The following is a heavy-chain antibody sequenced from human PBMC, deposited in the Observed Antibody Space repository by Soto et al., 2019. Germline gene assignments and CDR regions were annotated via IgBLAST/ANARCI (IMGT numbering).Heavy chain of an antibody. CDR2: IYYSGST. D-gene: IGHD6-19*01. V-gene: IGHV4-59*01. Sequence: QVQLQESGPGLVKPSETLSLTCTVSGGSISSYYWSWIRQPPGKGLEWIGYIYYSGSTNYNPSLKSRVTISVDTSKNQFSLKLSSVTAADTAVHYCARGGESSGWFDWFDPWGQGTLVTVSS. CDR1: GGSISSYY. J-gene: IGHJ5*02. CDR3: ARGGESSGWFDWFDP.